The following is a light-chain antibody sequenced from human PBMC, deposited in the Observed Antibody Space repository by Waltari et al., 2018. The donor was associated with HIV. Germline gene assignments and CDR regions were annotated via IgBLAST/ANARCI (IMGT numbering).Light chain of an antibody. CDR3: QQYYSTPWT. CDR2: WAS. J-gene: IGKJ1*01. Sequence: DIVMTQSPDSLAVSLGERATINCKSSQSVLYRSNNKEYLAWYQQKPGQPPKLLIYWASTRESGVPDRCSGSGSGTDFTLTISSLLAEDVAVYYCQQYYSTPWTFGQGTRVEIK. CDR1: QSVLYRSNNKEY. V-gene: IGKV4-1*01.